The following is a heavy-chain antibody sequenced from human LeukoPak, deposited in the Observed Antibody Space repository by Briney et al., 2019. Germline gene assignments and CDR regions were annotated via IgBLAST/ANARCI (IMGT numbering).Heavy chain of an antibody. Sequence: KPSETLSLTCAVYGGSFSGYYWSWIRQPPGKGLEWIGEINHSGSTNYNPSLKSRVTISVDTSKNQFSLKLSSVTAADTAVYYCARALYYYGSGSYAYWGQGTLVTVSS. D-gene: IGHD3-10*01. CDR2: INHSGST. J-gene: IGHJ4*02. CDR1: GGSFSGYY. V-gene: IGHV4-34*01. CDR3: ARALYYYGSGSYAY.